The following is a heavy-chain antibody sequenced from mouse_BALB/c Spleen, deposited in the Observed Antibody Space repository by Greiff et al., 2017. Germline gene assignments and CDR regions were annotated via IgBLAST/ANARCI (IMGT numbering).Heavy chain of an antibody. V-gene: IGHV5-6-3*01. J-gene: IGHJ3*01. D-gene: IGHD2-1*01. CDR2: INSNGGST. CDR3: ARQDYGNSPFAY. CDR1: GFTFSSYG. Sequence: EVQLVESGGGLVQPGGSLKLSCAASGFTFSSYGMSWVRQTPDKRLELVATINSNGGSTYYPDSVKGRFTISRDNAKNTLYLQMSSLKSEDTAMYYCARQDYGNSPFAYWGQGTLVTVSA.